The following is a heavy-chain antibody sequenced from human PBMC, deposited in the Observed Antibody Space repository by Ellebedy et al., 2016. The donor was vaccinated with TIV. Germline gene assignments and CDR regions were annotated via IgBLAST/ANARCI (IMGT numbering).Heavy chain of an antibody. Sequence: SVKVSXKASGFTFTSSAVQWVRQARGQRLEWIGWIVVGSGNTNYAQKFQERVTITRDMSTSTAYMELSSLRSEDTAVYYCAAGGGSYYVSYYYGMDVWGQGTTVTVSS. D-gene: IGHD1-26*01. CDR2: IVVGSGNT. CDR1: GFTFTSSA. V-gene: IGHV1-58*01. J-gene: IGHJ6*02. CDR3: AAGGGSYYVSYYYGMDV.